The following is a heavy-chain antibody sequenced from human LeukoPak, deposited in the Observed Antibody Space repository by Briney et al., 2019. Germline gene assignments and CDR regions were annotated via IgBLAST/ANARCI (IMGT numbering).Heavy chain of an antibody. CDR3: ARDFNVGYDFDY. J-gene: IGHJ4*02. D-gene: IGHD1-1*01. CDR2: ISTTSSAT. Sequence: GGSLRLSCAASGFRFGGFSMNWVRQAPGKGLEWISYISTTSSATYYAASVKGRFTISRDNAKNSLYLQMNSLRAEDTAVYYCARDFNVGYDFDYWGQGTRVTVSS. V-gene: IGHV3-48*01. CDR1: GFRFGGFS.